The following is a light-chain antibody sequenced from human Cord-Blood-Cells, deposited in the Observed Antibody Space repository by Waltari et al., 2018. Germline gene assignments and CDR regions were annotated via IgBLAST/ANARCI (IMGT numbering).Light chain of an antibody. CDR2: DVS. CDR1: SRDVGGYNN. V-gene: IGLV2-14*01. CDR3: SSYTSSSTWV. Sequence: QSALTQPASVSGSPGQSITIPCTGTSRDVGGYNNVSWYQQHPGKAPKLMIYDVSNRPSGVSNRFSCSKSGNTASLTISGLQAEDEADYYCSSYTSSSTWVFGGGTKLTVL. J-gene: IGLJ3*02.